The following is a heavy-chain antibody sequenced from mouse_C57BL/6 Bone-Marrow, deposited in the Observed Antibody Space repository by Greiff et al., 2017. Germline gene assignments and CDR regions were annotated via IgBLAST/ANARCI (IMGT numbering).Heavy chain of an antibody. CDR2: IYPRDGST. Sequence: QVQLQQSGPELVKPGASVKLSCKASGYTFTSYDINWVKQRPGQGLEWIGWIYPRDGSTKYNEKFKGKATLTADTSSSTAYMELHSLPSEDSAVYCCAREDGSSACAYWGQGTRVTVSA. CDR1: GYTFTSYD. J-gene: IGHJ3*01. V-gene: IGHV1-85*01. CDR3: AREDGSSACAY. D-gene: IGHD1-1*01.